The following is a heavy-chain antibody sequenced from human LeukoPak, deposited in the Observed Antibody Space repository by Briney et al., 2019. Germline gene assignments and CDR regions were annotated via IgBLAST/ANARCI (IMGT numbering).Heavy chain of an antibody. CDR2: IYYSGST. D-gene: IGHD5-24*01. CDR1: GVSISSGGYY. J-gene: IGHJ4*02. V-gene: IGHV4-31*03. Sequence: SETLSLTCTVPGVSISSGGYYWSWIRQHPGKGLEWIGYIYYSGSTYYNPSLKSRVTMSVDTSKNQFSLKLSSVTAADTAVYYCARARGMATIRAAFDYWGQGTLVTVSS. CDR3: ARARGMATIRAAFDY.